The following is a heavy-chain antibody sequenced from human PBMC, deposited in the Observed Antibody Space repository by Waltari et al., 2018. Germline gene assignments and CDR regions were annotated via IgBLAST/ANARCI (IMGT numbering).Heavy chain of an antibody. CDR3: ATEVEMSASGQLDY. Sequence: QVQLVQSGAEVKKTGASGKVSCKVSGYTLIEFSMHWVRLAPGKGLEGMGGFDPEDGETTYAQMFHGRVTMTLDTSTNTAYMELTSLRSEDTAVYYCATEVEMSASGQLDYWGQGTLVTVAS. D-gene: IGHD1-1*01. CDR1: GYTLIEFS. J-gene: IGHJ4*02. V-gene: IGHV1-24*01. CDR2: FDPEDGET.